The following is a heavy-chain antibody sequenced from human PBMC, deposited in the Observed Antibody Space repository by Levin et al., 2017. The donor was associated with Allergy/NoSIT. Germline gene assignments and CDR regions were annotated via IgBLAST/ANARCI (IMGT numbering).Heavy chain of an antibody. Sequence: ASVKVSCKASGYTFTGYYMHWVRQAPGQGLEWMGWINPNSGGTNYAQKFQGRVTMTRDTSISTAYMELSRLRSDDTAVYYCARDRYYGSGSYHLDYWGQGTLVTVSS. CDR2: INPNSGGT. D-gene: IGHD3-10*01. CDR1: GYTFTGYY. V-gene: IGHV1-2*02. J-gene: IGHJ4*02. CDR3: ARDRYYGSGSYHLDY.